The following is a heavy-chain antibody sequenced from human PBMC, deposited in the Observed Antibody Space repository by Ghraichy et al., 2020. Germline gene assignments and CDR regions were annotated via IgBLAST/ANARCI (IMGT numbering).Heavy chain of an antibody. CDR1: GGSISSYY. J-gene: IGHJ4*02. D-gene: IGHD4-17*01. CDR2: IYYSGST. CDR3: AGLDYGDYRIDY. V-gene: IGHV4-59*01. Sequence: GSLSLTCTVSGGSISSYYWSWIRQPPGKGLEWIGYIYYSGSTNYNPSLKSRVTISLDTSKNQFSLKLSSVTAADTAVYYCAGLDYGDYRIDYWGQGTLVTVSS.